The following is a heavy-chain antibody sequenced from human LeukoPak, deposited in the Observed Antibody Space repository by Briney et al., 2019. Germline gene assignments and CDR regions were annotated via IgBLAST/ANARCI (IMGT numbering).Heavy chain of an antibody. Sequence: GGSLRLSCVVSGFTFSSYSINWVRQAPEKGLEWVSTISSKSRYIYYADSVKGRFTISRDNAKNSLYLQVNSLRAEDTAVYYCARDLEYCTTTSCDAYYYYGMDVWGQGTTVTVSS. D-gene: IGHD2-2*01. CDR2: ISSKSRYI. CDR1: GFTFSSYS. J-gene: IGHJ6*02. V-gene: IGHV3-21*01. CDR3: ARDLEYCTTTSCDAYYYYGMDV.